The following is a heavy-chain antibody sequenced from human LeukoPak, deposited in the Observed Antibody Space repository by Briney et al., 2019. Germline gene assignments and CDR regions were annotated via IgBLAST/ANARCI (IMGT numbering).Heavy chain of an antibody. CDR2: INGNGGNT. Sequence: QTGGSLRLSCAASGFTFANYAMTWVRQAPGERLEWVSSINGNGGNTWAAESVEGRFTISRDNSKNTLYLQMNSLRVGDTAIYYCAKRLDFWSGYPDYWGLGTLVLVSS. CDR3: AKRLDFWSGYPDY. D-gene: IGHD3-3*01. J-gene: IGHJ4*02. CDR1: GFTFANYA. V-gene: IGHV3-23*01.